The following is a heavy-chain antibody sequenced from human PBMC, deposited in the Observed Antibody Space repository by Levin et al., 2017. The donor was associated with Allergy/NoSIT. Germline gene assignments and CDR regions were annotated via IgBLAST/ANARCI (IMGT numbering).Heavy chain of an antibody. J-gene: IGHJ4*02. Sequence: GGSLRLSCAASGFTFSSYAMSWVRQAPGKGLEWVSAISGSGGSTYYADSVKGRFTISRDNSKNTLYLQMNSLRAEDTAVYYCAKPYDSSGYYYDYYFDYWGQGTLVTVSS. CDR3: AKPYDSSGYYYDYYFDY. D-gene: IGHD3-22*01. V-gene: IGHV3-23*01. CDR1: GFTFSSYA. CDR2: ISGSGGST.